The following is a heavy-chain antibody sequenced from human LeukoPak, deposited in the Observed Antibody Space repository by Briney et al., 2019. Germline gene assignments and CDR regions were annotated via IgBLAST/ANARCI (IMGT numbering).Heavy chain of an antibody. CDR3: AKVRYSSPFYYYYYMDV. J-gene: IGHJ6*03. CDR2: IRYDGSNK. CDR1: GFTFSSYS. V-gene: IGHV3-30*02. D-gene: IGHD6-6*01. Sequence: GGSLRLSCAASGFTFSSYSMNWVRQAPGKGLEWVAFIRYDGSNKYYADSVKGRFTISRDNSKNTLYLQTNSLRAEDTAVYYCAKVRYSSPFYYYYYMDVWGKGTTVTVSS.